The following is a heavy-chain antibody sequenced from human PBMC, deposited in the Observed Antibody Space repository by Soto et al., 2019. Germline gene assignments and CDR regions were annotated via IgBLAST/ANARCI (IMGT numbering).Heavy chain of an antibody. Sequence: QLHLEQRGAGLLKPSETLSLTCDVYGGSFSGYYWSWIRQAPGKGLEWIVEINHSGSPNYNPSLQSRGSVSVDTSKTHFSLQLSSVTAADTAMYYCATFPPEGRTATSRGDDAFDFWGQGTLVTVSS. V-gene: IGHV4-34*02. CDR1: GGSFSGYY. CDR3: ATFPPEGRTATSRGDDAFDF. CDR2: INHSGSP. D-gene: IGHD3-10*01. J-gene: IGHJ3*01.